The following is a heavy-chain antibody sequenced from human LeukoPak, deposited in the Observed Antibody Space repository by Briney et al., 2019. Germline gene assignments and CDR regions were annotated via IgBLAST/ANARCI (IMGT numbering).Heavy chain of an antibody. CDR3: ARGKGYDSSGRRGAFDI. J-gene: IGHJ3*02. CDR2: IYYSGST. Sequence: SETLSLTCTVSGGSISSYYWSWIRQPPGKGLEWIGYIYYSGSTNYNPSLKSRVTISVDTSKNQFSLKLSSVTAADTAVYYCARGKGYDSSGRRGAFDIWGQGTMVTVSS. CDR1: GGSISSYY. D-gene: IGHD3-22*01. V-gene: IGHV4-59*01.